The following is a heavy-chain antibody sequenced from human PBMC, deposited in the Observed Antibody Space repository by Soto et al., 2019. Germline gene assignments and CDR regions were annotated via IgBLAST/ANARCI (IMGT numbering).Heavy chain of an antibody. J-gene: IGHJ6*02. CDR3: AREKSYGMDV. CDR2: MNPNSGNT. V-gene: IGHV1-8*01. Sequence: ASVKVSCKASGYTFTSYDINWVRQATGQGLEWMGWMNPNSGNTAYAQEFQGRVTMTRNTSISTAYTELSSLRSEDTAVYYCAREKSYGMDVWGQGTTVTVSS. CDR1: GYTFTSYD.